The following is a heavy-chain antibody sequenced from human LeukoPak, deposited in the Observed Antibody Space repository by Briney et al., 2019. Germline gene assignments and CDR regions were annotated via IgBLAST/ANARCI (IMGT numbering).Heavy chain of an antibody. Sequence: PGGSLRLSCAASGFTFSSYAMSWVRQAPGKGLEWVSAISGSGGSTYYADSVKGRFTISRDNSKNTLYLQMNSLRAEDMAVYYCAKCYWGIAAAGTMDYWGQGTLVTVSS. CDR1: GFTFSSYA. J-gene: IGHJ4*02. D-gene: IGHD6-13*01. V-gene: IGHV3-23*01. CDR3: AKCYWGIAAAGTMDY. CDR2: ISGSGGST.